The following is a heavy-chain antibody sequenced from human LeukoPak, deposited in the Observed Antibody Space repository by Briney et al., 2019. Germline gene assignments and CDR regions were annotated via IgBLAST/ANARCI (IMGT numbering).Heavy chain of an antibody. Sequence: GSLRLSCAASGFTFSDYWMSWVRQPPGKGLEWIGSIYYSGSTYYNPSLKSRVTISVDTSKNQFSLKLSSVTAADTAVYYCARFARAGWVDYWGQGTLVTVSS. CDR1: GFTFSDYW. CDR3: ARFARAGWVDY. CDR2: IYYSGST. D-gene: IGHD3-16*01. J-gene: IGHJ4*02. V-gene: IGHV4-38-2*01.